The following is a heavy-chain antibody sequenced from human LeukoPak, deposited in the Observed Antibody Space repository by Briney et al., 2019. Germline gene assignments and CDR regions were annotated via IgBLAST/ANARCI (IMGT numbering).Heavy chain of an antibody. CDR2: ISYDGRMT. J-gene: IGHJ4*02. V-gene: IGHV3-30*04. D-gene: IGHD6-19*01. CDR1: GFTFSSYP. CDR3: VRGLYAVSDPFDY. Sequence: GRPLRLSCAASGFTFSSYPMHWVRQAPGKGLEWVAFISYDGRMTYYADSIKGRFTISRDNSNFTLYLRMDSLGPGDTAVYYCVRGLYAVSDPFDYWGQGTLVTVSS.